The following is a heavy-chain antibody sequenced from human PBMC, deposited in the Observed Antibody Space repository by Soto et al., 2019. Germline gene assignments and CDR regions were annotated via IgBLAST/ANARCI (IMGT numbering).Heavy chain of an antibody. J-gene: IGHJ4*02. CDR2: INPSGGST. Sequence: ASVKVSCKASGYTFTSYYMHWVRQAPGQGLEWMGIINPSGGSTSYAQKFQGRVTMTRDTSTSTVYMELSSLRSEDTAVYYCASHAVAYRGGDCYSNLDYWGQGTLVTVSS. CDR1: GYTFTSYY. V-gene: IGHV1-46*01. D-gene: IGHD2-21*02. CDR3: ASHAVAYRGGDCYSNLDY.